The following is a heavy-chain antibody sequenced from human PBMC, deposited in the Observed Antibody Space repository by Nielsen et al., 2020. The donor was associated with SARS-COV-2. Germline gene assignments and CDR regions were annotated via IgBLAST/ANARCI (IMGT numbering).Heavy chain of an antibody. CDR1: GFDFKNNA. CDR2: VSYDGSGI. J-gene: IGHJ6*02. Sequence: GESLKISCAASGFDFKNNAMHWVRQGPGKGLEWVAIVSYDGSGIYYADSVKGRFTISRDNSKSTVYLQMNGLRAEDTAVYYCAKVVNHDSSGYYDHYYHAMDVWGQGTTVTVSS. V-gene: IGHV3-30*18. D-gene: IGHD3-22*01. CDR3: AKVVNHDSSGYYDHYYHAMDV.